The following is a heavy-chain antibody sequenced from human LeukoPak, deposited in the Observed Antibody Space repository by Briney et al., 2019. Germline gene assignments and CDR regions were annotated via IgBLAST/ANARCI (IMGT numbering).Heavy chain of an antibody. J-gene: IGHJ3*02. Sequence: PGGSLTLACAASGFTFSNYWRHWVRQAPGKGLVWVSRINSDGGSTSYADSVKGRFTISRDNAKNTLYLQMNSLRAEDTAVYYCARSLLLWFGESTPPDAFAIWGQGTMVTVSS. CDR1: GFTFSNYW. CDR2: INSDGGST. V-gene: IGHV3-74*01. D-gene: IGHD3-10*01. CDR3: ARSLLLWFGESTPPDAFAI.